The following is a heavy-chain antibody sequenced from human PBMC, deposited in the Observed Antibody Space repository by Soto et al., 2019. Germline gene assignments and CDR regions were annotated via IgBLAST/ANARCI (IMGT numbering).Heavy chain of an antibody. CDR2: IYTSGSA. D-gene: IGHD6-13*01. Sequence: SETLSLTCTVSGGSISSYYWSWIRQPAGKGLEWIGRIYTSGSANYNPSLKSRVTMSVDTSKNQFSLKLSSVTAADTAVYSCARMRDSSSWYCFDPWGQGTLVTVSS. J-gene: IGHJ5*02. CDR3: ARMRDSSSWYCFDP. CDR1: GGSISSYY. V-gene: IGHV4-4*07.